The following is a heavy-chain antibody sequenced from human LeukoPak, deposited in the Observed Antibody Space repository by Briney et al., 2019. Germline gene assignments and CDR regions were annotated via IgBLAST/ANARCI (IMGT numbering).Heavy chain of an antibody. J-gene: IGHJ4*02. V-gene: IGHV3-21*01. D-gene: IGHD3-22*01. CDR1: GFTFSSYS. CDR2: ISSSSNYI. Sequence: PGGSLRLSCAASGFTFSSYSMNWVRQAPGKGLEWVSSISSSSNYIYYADSVKGRFTISRDNAKNSLYLQMNSLRAEDTAVYYCARDRSSGSPFDYWGQGTLVTVSS. CDR3: ARDRSSGSPFDY.